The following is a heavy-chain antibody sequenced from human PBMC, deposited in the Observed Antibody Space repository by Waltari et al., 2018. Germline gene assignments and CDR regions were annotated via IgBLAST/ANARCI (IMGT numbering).Heavy chain of an antibody. D-gene: IGHD5-12*01. J-gene: IGHJ4*02. CDR3: VRGYPDIVATISDY. Sequence: QLQLQESGPGLVKPSENLSLPCPVPRSSIRNHNYYWGWVRQPPGKGLEWIGSFYKSGTTYYNPSLKSRVTISVDTSNNQFSLKLNAVTAADTAVYYCVRGYPDIVATISDYWGQGTLVIVSS. CDR2: FYKSGTT. CDR1: RSSIRNHNYY. V-gene: IGHV4-39*07.